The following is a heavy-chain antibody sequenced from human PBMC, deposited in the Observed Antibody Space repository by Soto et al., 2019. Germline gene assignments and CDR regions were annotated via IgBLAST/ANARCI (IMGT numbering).Heavy chain of an antibody. CDR3: ARDRDVAAAGNVETNYYYGMDV. V-gene: IGHV1-69*08. CDR2: AIPVLGVA. D-gene: IGHD6-13*01. J-gene: IGHJ6*02. CDR1: GGNFRSQS. Sequence: QVQLVQSGAEVKKPGSSVRVSCKASGGNFRSQSISISWVRQAPGEGLVWMGRAIPVLGVANYAQKFQGRVTISGDKSTSTGYMELSSLRSEDTAVYYCARDRDVAAAGNVETNYYYGMDVWGQGTTVTVSS.